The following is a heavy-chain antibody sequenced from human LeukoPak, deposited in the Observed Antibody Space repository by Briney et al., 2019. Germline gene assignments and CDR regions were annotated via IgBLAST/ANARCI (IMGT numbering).Heavy chain of an antibody. CDR2: ISYDGSNK. CDR3: AKSPADYGDDLFDC. D-gene: IGHD4-17*01. J-gene: IGHJ4*02. CDR1: GFTFSSYG. Sequence: GGSLRLSCAASGFTFSSYGMHWVRPAPGKRLVWVAVISYDGSNKYYADSVKGRFTISRDNSKNTLYLQMNSLRAEDTAVYYCAKSPADYGDDLFDCWGQGTLVTVSS. V-gene: IGHV3-30*18.